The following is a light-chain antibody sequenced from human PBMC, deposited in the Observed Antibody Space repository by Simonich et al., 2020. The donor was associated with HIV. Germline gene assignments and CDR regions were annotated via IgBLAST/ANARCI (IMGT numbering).Light chain of an antibody. Sequence: DIVMTQTPLSLSVTPGQPAAISCKSTQSLLHSDGKTYLSWYLQKPGQSPQLRIYEVSSRVSGVPDRFSGSGSGTNFTLKISRVEAEDVGVYYCMQGIHLPYTFGQGTKLEIK. CDR2: EVS. V-gene: IGKV2-29*02. CDR3: MQGIHLPYT. CDR1: QSLLHSDGKTY. J-gene: IGKJ2*01.